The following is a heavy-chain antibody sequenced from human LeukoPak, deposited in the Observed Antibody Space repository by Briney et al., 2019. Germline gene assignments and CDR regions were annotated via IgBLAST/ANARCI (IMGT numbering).Heavy chain of an antibody. CDR2: ISGSGGST. Sequence: GGSLRLSCAASGFTFSSYAMSWVRQAPGKGLEWVSAISGSGGSTYYADSVKGRFTISGDNSKNTLYLQMNSLRAEDTAVYYCAKPYFRPRNMPHYFDYWGQGTLVTVSS. J-gene: IGHJ4*02. V-gene: IGHV3-23*01. D-gene: IGHD2-2*01. CDR1: GFTFSSYA. CDR3: AKPYFRPRNMPHYFDY.